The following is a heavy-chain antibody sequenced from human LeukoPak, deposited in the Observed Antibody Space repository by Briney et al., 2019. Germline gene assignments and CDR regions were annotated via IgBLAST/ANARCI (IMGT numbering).Heavy chain of an antibody. J-gene: IGHJ4*02. CDR3: ARDPGAPVAATTEGNY. Sequence: SETLSLTCAVYGESFSGYYWSWIRQPPGKGLEWIGEINHSGSTNYDPSLKSRVTISVDTSKNQFSLKLSSVAAADTAVYYCARDPGAPVAATTEGNYWGQGTLVTVSS. CDR2: INHSGST. CDR1: GESFSGYY. D-gene: IGHD2-15*01. V-gene: IGHV4-34*01.